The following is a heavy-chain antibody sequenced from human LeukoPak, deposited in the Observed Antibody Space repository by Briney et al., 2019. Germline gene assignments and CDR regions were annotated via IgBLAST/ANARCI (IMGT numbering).Heavy chain of an antibody. CDR2: IHHGGST. D-gene: IGHD3-16*01. CDR3: ARDYEVRRNWFDP. V-gene: IGHV4-4*02. CDR1: GYSISSGHW. J-gene: IGHJ5*02. Sequence: SETLSLTCAVSGYSISSGHWWSWVRQPPGKGLEWIGEIHHGGSTNYNPSLKSRVTISVDKSKNQFSLKLDSVTAADTAVYYCARDYEVRRNWFDPWGQGTLVTVSS.